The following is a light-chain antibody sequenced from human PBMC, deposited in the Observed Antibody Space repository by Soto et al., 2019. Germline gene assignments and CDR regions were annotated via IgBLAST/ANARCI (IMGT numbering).Light chain of an antibody. Sequence: VLTQSPRTLSLSPGERATLSCRASQNVNNNFVAWYQQKPGQAPSLLIYGVSDRATGVPDRFSGSGSGTDFTLTISRLEPEDSAVYYCQQHGASITFGGGTRVENK. CDR2: GVS. V-gene: IGKV3-20*01. CDR3: QQHGASIT. J-gene: IGKJ4*01. CDR1: QNVNNNF.